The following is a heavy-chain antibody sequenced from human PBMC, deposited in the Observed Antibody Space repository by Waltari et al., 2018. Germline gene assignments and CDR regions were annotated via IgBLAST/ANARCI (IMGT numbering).Heavy chain of an antibody. CDR1: GGSISSSSYY. CDR2: IYYSGST. Sequence: QLQLQESGPGLVKPSETLSLPCTVSGGSISSSSYYWGWIRQPPGKGLEWIGSIYYSGSTYYNPSLKSRVTISVDTSKNQFSLKLSSVTAADTAVYYCARLFRVCGGDCYPDYFDYWGQGTLVTVSS. CDR3: ARLFRVCGGDCYPDYFDY. J-gene: IGHJ4*02. V-gene: IGHV4-39*01. D-gene: IGHD2-21*02.